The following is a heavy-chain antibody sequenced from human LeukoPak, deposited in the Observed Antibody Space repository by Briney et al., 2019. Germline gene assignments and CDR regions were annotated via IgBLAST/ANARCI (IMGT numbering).Heavy chain of an antibody. CDR2: IYTSGST. V-gene: IGHV4-4*07. CDR1: GGSISSYY. J-gene: IGHJ5*02. CDR3: ARHRVRSGPTSWFDP. D-gene: IGHD3-3*01. Sequence: SETLSLTCTVSGGSISSYYWSWIRQPAGKGLEWIGRIYTSGSTNYNPSLKSRVTMSVDTSKNQFSLKLSSVTAADTAVYYCARHRVRSGPTSWFDPWGQGTLVTVSS.